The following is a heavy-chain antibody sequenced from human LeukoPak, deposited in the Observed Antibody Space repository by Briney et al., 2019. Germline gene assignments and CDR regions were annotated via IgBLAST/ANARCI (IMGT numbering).Heavy chain of an antibody. CDR3: ARVWQSSSIDY. CDR1: GFTFSSYG. D-gene: IGHD6-6*01. Sequence: GGSLRLSCAASGFTFSSYGMHWARQAPGKGLEWVAVIWYDGSNKYYADSVKGRFTISRDNSKNTLYLQMNSLRAEDTAVYYCARVWQSSSIDYWGQGTLVTVSS. CDR2: IWYDGSNK. J-gene: IGHJ4*02. V-gene: IGHV3-33*01.